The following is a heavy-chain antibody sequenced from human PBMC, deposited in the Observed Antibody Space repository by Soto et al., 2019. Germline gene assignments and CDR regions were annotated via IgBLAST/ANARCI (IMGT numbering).Heavy chain of an antibody. D-gene: IGHD3-22*01. CDR2: MHHSGAT. Sequence: QVQLQESGPGLMKPSGTLSLTCAVSGVSISSSHWWTWVRQPPEKGLQWIGEMHHSGATNYNPSLKSRMTTSVDKAKNQFSLQLTSVTAADTAVYYCARGYSDRSGYDLDPWGQGILVTVSS. CDR1: GVSISSSHW. J-gene: IGHJ5*02. CDR3: ARGYSDRSGYDLDP. V-gene: IGHV4-4*02.